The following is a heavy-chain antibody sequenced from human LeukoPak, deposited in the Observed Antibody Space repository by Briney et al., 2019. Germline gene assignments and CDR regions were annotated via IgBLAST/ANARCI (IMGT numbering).Heavy chain of an antibody. CDR1: GFIFSTFW. CDR3: ARDGGFRVDYYYGMDV. V-gene: IGHV3-7*01. CDR2: IKQDGSEK. J-gene: IGHJ6*02. D-gene: IGHD3-3*01. Sequence: PGGSLRLSCVASGFIFSTFWMTWVRQAPGKGLERVANIKQDGSEKYYVDSVKGRFTISRDNAKNSLYLQMNSLRAEDTAVYYCARDGGFRVDYYYGMDVWGQGTTVTVSS.